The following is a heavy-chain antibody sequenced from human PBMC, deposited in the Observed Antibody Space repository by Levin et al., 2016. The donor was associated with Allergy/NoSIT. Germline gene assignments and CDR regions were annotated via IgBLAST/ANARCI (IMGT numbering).Heavy chain of an antibody. D-gene: IGHD2-8*01. V-gene: IGHV3-23*01. J-gene: IGHJ4*02. Sequence: GESLKISCAVSGFSFTDYAMSWVRQAPGKGLEWVSAIGGSGANTYYADSVKGRFTISRDNSKNTLYLQLNSLRAEDTALYYCAKAYMVPLWVYFDYWGQGTLVTVSS. CDR1: GFSFTDYA. CDR2: IGGSGANT. CDR3: AKAYMVPLWVYFDY.